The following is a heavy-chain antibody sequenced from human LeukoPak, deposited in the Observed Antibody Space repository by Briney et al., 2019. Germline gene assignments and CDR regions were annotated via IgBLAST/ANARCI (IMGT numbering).Heavy chain of an antibody. CDR3: AATRVGATYDAFDI. D-gene: IGHD1-26*01. CDR1: GGTFSSYT. Sequence: SVKVSCKASGGTFSSYTISWVRQAPGQGLEWMGRIIPILGIANYAQKFQGRVTITADKYTSTPYMELSSLRSEDTAVYYCAATRVGATYDAFDIWGQGTMVTVSS. J-gene: IGHJ3*02. CDR2: IIPILGIA. V-gene: IGHV1-69*02.